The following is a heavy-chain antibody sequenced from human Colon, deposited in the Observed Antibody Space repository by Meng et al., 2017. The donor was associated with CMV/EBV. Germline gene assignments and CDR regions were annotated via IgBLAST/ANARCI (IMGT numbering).Heavy chain of an antibody. V-gene: IGHV4-34*01. CDR1: GGSFSGYY. CDR2: INHSGST. J-gene: IGHJ4*02. D-gene: IGHD4-11*01. Sequence: GSLRLSCAVYGGSFSGYYWSWIRQPPGKGLEWIGEINHSGSTNYNPSLKSRVTISVDTSKNQFSLKLSSVTAADTAVYYCAREADFTNVDYWGQGTLVTVSS. CDR3: AREADFTNVDY.